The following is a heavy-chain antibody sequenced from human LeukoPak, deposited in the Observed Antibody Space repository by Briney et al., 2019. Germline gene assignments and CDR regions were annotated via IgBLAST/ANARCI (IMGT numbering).Heavy chain of an antibody. CDR2: IASSGSWT. CDR1: GFTFSSCA. J-gene: IGHJ4*02. V-gene: IGHV3-23*01. D-gene: IGHD2-8*01. Sequence: GGSLRLSCAVSGFTFSSCAMSWARQAPGKGLEWVSTIASSGSWTYYAASVKGRFTISRDNSRGLLYLQMNSLRVEDTAIYYCAKDETGDSFNAIWGQGARVTVSS. CDR3: AKDETGDSFNAI.